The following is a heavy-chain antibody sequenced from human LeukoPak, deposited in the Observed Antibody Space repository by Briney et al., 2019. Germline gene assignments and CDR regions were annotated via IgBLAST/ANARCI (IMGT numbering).Heavy chain of an antibody. CDR1: GGSISTYY. CDR2: VYYSGTT. J-gene: IGHJ4*02. V-gene: IGHV4-59*08. CDR3: ARRGYFDY. Sequence: PSETLSLTCTVSGGSISTYYWSWIRQPPGKGLEWIGYVYYSGTTNYNPSLRSRVTILVDTSKNQFSLKLTSVTAADTAVYYCARRGYFDYWGQGTLVTVSS.